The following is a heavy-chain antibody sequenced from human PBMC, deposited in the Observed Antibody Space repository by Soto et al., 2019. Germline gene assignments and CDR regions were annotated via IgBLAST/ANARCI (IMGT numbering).Heavy chain of an antibody. CDR2: ISAYNGNT. D-gene: IGHD3-10*01. CDR1: GYTFTSYG. CDR3: ARCNYYGSGSSRSSYYYYYMDV. J-gene: IGHJ6*03. V-gene: IGHV1-18*01. Sequence: VASVKVSCKASGYTFTSYGISWVRQAPGQGLEWMEWISAYNGNTNYAQKLQGRVTMTTNTSTSTAYMELRSLRSDDTAVYYCARCNYYGSGSSRSSYYYYYMDVWGKGTTVTVSS.